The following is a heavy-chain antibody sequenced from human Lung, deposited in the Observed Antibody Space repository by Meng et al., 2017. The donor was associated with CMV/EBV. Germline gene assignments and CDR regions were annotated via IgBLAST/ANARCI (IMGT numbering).Heavy chain of an antibody. V-gene: IGHV1-69*05. Sequence: SVKVSXKASGGTFSSYAISWVRQAPGQGLEWMGGIIPIFGTANYAQKFQGRVTITTDESTSTAYMELSSLRSEDTAVYYCARSGWWPGSYRLRVSLPFDYWGQGPLVPFSS. J-gene: IGHJ4*02. CDR1: GGTFSSYA. CDR2: IIPIFGTA. CDR3: ARSGWWPGSYRLRVSLPFDY. D-gene: IGHD1-26*01.